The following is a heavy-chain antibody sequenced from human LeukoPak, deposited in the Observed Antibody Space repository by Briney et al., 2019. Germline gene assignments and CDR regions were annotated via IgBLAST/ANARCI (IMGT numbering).Heavy chain of an antibody. Sequence: PGGSLRLSCAASGFTFSSYGMPWVRQAPGKGLEWVAVISYDGSNKYYADSVKGRFTISRDNSKNTLYLQMNSLRAEDTAVYYCARFHDYSNYWSTSNWFDPWGQGTLVTVSS. CDR1: GFTFSSYG. J-gene: IGHJ5*02. CDR3: ARFHDYSNYWSTSNWFDP. D-gene: IGHD4-11*01. CDR2: ISYDGSNK. V-gene: IGHV3-30*03.